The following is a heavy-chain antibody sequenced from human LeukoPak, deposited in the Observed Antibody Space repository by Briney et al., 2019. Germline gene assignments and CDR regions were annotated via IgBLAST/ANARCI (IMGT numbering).Heavy chain of an antibody. J-gene: IGHJ6*02. Sequence: GGSLRLSCAASGFTFSSYAMHWVRQAPGKGLEGVAVISYDGSNKYYADSVKGRFTISRDNSKNTLYLQMNSLRAEDTAVYYCARAGGSGSSYYYYGMDVWGQGTTVTVSS. CDR2: ISYDGSNK. CDR1: GFTFSSYA. V-gene: IGHV3-30*04. CDR3: ARAGGSGSSYYYYGMDV. D-gene: IGHD3-10*01.